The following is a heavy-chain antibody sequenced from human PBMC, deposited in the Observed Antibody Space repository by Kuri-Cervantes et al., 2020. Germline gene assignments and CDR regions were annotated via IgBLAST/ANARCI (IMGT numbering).Heavy chain of an antibody. CDR3: ARGALWFGDYRSYGMDV. CDR1: GFTSSSYG. D-gene: IGHD3-10*01. J-gene: IGHJ6*02. V-gene: IGHV3-33*01. Sequence: LSLTCAASGFTSSSYGMHWVRQAPGKGLEWVAVIWYDGSNKYYADSVKGRFTISRDNSKNTLYLQMNSLRAEDTAVYYCARGALWFGDYRSYGMDVWGQGTTVTVSS. CDR2: IWYDGSNK.